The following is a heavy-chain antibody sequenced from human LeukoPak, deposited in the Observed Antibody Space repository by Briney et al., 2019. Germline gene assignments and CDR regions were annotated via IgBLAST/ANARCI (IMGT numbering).Heavy chain of an antibody. CDR2: ISAYNGNT. CDR3: ARGLPRYFDWFYYFDY. Sequence: ASVKVSCKASGYTFTGYYMRWVRQAPGQGLEWMGWISAYNGNTNYAQKLQGRVTMTTDTSTSTAYMELRSLRSDDTAVYYCARGLPRYFDWFYYFDYWGQGTLVTVSS. D-gene: IGHD3-9*01. J-gene: IGHJ4*02. V-gene: IGHV1-18*04. CDR1: GYTFTGYY.